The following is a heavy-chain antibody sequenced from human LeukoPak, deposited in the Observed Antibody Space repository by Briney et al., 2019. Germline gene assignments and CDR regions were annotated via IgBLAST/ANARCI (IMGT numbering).Heavy chain of an antibody. J-gene: IGHJ4*02. V-gene: IGHV3-30*18. D-gene: IGHD2-2*02. CDR2: IPYDGSNK. CDR1: GFTFSSYC. Sequence: GGSLRLSYAASGFTFSSYCMHWVRQAPGKGLEWAAVIPYDGSNKYYADSVKGRFTISRDNSKNTLYLQMNSLRAEDTAVYYCAKDRGPRASWYKVFLDYWGQGTLVTVSS. CDR3: AKDRGPRASWYKVFLDY.